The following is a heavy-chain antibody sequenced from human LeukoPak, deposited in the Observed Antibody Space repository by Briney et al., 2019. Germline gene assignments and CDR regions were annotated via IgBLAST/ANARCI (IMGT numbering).Heavy chain of an antibody. CDR1: GFTFSSYS. D-gene: IGHD3-22*01. J-gene: IGHJ3*02. CDR2: ISSSSSTI. Sequence: GGSLRLSCAASGFTFSSYSMNWVRQAPGKGLEWVSYISSSSSTIYYADSVKGRFTISRDNAKNSLYLQMNSLRAEDTAVYYCARVLFRITMIVVVPDAFDIWGQGTMVTVSS. V-gene: IGHV3-48*01. CDR3: ARVLFRITMIVVVPDAFDI.